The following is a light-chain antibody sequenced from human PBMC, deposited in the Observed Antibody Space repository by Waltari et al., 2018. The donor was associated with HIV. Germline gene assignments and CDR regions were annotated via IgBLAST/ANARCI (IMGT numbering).Light chain of an antibody. J-gene: IGLJ3*02. CDR2: AVN. CDR1: SSDVGGFDS. V-gene: IGLV2-8*01. Sequence: QSALTQPPSASGSPGQSVPLSCPGTSSDVGGFDSVSWYQQHPAKAPKLLIYAVNRRPSGVPDRFSGSKSGNTASLTVSGLQTEDEADYYCSSYADTNNVLFGGGTKLTVL. CDR3: SSYADTNNVL.